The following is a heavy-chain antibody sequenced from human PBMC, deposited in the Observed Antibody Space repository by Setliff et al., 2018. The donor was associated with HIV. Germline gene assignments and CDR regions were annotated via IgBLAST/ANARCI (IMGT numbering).Heavy chain of an antibody. D-gene: IGHD6-13*01. J-gene: IGHJ4*02. CDR1: GYTFTSYG. Sequence: GASVKVSCKASGYTFTSYGVSWVRQAPGQGLEWMGWISAGNGDTKPSQKFQGRVTITRDTSASTAYMELSSLRSEDTGVYYCAIGSSNWPHRPNNYYFDYWGQGTPVTVSS. V-gene: IGHV1-18*01. CDR2: ISAGNGDT. CDR3: AIGSSNWPHRPNNYYFDY.